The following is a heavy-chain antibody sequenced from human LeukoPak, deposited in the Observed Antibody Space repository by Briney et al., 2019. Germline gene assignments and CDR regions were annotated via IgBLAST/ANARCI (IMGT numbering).Heavy chain of an antibody. CDR3: AKAGGGGHYCSGGSCYDYFDY. CDR2: ISGSGGST. Sequence: GGSLRLSCAASGFTFSSYAMSWVRQAPGKGLEWVSAISGSGGSTYYADSVKGRFTISRDNSKNTLYLQMNSLRAEGTAVYYCAKAGGGGHYCSGGSCYDYFDYWGQGTLVTVSS. CDR1: GFTFSSYA. V-gene: IGHV3-23*01. J-gene: IGHJ4*02. D-gene: IGHD2-15*01.